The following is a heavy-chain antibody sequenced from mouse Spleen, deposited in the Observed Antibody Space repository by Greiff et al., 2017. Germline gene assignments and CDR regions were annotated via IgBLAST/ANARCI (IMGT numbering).Heavy chain of an antibody. J-gene: IGHJ3*01. D-gene: IGHD3-3*01. Sequence: VKLVESGPGLVQPSQSLSITCTVSGFSLTSYGVHWVRQSPGKGLEWLGVIWSGGSTDYNAAFISRLSISKDNSKSQVFFKMNSLQADDTAIYYCARKEGMLGFAYWGQGTLVTVSA. CDR2: IWSGGST. CDR1: GFSLTSYG. CDR3: ARKEGMLGFAY. V-gene: IGHV2-4-1*01.